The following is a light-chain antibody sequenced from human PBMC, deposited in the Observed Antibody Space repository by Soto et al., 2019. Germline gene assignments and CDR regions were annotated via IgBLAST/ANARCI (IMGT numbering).Light chain of an antibody. V-gene: IGLV4-69*01. J-gene: IGLJ1*01. Sequence: QPVLTQSPSASASLGGSVKLTCTLSSGHSTYAIAWHQQQPEKGPRYLMKLNSDGSHHKGDGIPDRFSGSSSGAERYLTISSLQSEDEADYYSQTWAPGIHVFGTRTKVTV. CDR1: SGHSTYA. CDR2: LNSDGSH. CDR3: QTWAPGIHV.